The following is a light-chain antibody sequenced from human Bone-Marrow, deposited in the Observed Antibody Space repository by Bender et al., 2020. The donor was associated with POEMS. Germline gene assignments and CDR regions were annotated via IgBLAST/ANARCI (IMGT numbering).Light chain of an antibody. CDR2: DVN. CDR3: ISYTSSSTLV. Sequence: QSALTQPASVSGSPGQSITISCTGTSCDIGGYNYVSWYQQHPGKAPKLMILDVNNRPSGVSNRFSGSKSGNTASLTISGLQAEDEADYFCISYTSSSTLVFGGGTKLTVL. V-gene: IGLV2-14*03. CDR1: SCDIGGYNY. J-gene: IGLJ3*02.